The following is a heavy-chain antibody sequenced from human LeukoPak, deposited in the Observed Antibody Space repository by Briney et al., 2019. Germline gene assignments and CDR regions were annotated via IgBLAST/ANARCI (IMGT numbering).Heavy chain of an antibody. J-gene: IGHJ6*02. D-gene: IGHD2-2*01. CDR1: GYTFTSYG. CDR2: ISAYNGNT. Sequence: ASVKVSSKASGYTFTSYGISWVRQAPGQGLEWMGWISAYNGNTNYAQKLQGRVTMTTDTSTSTAYMELRSLRSDDTAVYYCAGGVVVPAAQNYYYYYGMDVWGQGTTVTVSS. V-gene: IGHV1-18*01. CDR3: AGGVVVPAAQNYYYYYGMDV.